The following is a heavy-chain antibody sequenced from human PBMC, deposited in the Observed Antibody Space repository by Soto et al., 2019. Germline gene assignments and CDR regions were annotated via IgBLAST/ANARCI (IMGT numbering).Heavy chain of an antibody. Sequence: PSETLSLTCTVSGGSISSYYWSWIRQPPGKGLEWIGYIYYSGSTNYNPSLKSRVTISVDTSKNQFSLKLSSVTAADTAVYYCARHQGYYYGSGSSNWFDPWGQGTLVTVSS. D-gene: IGHD3-10*01. CDR2: IYYSGST. CDR1: GGSISSYY. V-gene: IGHV4-59*08. CDR3: ARHQGYYYGSGSSNWFDP. J-gene: IGHJ5*02.